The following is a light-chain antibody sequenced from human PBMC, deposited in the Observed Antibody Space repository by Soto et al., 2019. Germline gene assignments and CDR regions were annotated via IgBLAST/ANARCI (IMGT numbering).Light chain of an antibody. Sequence: EIAMTQSPATLSVSPGERATLSCRASQLISSNLAWYQQKPGQAPRLLIYGASTRATGIPARFSGSGTRTKFTLTLSSLQSEDFAVYYCQQYNSWPPYTLGHGTKLEIK. J-gene: IGKJ2*01. V-gene: IGKV3-15*01. CDR3: QQYNSWPPYT. CDR1: QLISSN. CDR2: GAS.